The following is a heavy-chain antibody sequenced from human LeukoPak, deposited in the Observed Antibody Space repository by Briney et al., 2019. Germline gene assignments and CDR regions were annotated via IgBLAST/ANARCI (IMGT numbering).Heavy chain of an antibody. V-gene: IGHV3-48*04. CDR3: ARGSGSYSDY. J-gene: IGHJ4*02. D-gene: IGHD3-10*01. CDR2: ISSSSTI. Sequence: TGGSLRLSCAASGFTFSSYSMNWVCQAPGKGLEWVSYISSSSTIYYADSVKGRFTSSRDNAKNSLYLQMNSLRAEDTAVYYCARGSGSYSDYWGQGTLVTVSS. CDR1: GFTFSSYS.